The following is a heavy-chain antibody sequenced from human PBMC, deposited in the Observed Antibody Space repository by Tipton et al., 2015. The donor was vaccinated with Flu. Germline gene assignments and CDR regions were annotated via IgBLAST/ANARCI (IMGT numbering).Heavy chain of an antibody. V-gene: IGHV3-48*03. D-gene: IGHD6-6*01. Sequence: GSLRLSCVGSGFKFSSYEMNWVRQAPGKGLEWVSYISSSGSLRYYADSVKGRFTISRDDAKKSLYLHMVSLRVEDTAVYYCARRPLPSSDDYFGLDLWGQGTTVTVSS. J-gene: IGHJ6*02. CDR3: ARRPLPSSDDYFGLDL. CDR1: GFKFSSYE. CDR2: ISSSGSLR.